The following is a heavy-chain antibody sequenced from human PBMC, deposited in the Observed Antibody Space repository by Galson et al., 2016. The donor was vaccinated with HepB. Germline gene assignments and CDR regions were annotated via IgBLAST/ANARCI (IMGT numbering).Heavy chain of an antibody. CDR1: GLTVSANS. CDR2: ISSGGSR. V-gene: IGHV3-53*04. D-gene: IGHD5-18*01. J-gene: IGHJ6*02. CDR3: AIPRGYRYSMDV. Sequence: SLRLSCAASGLTVSANSMRWVRQAPGKGLEWVSVISSGGSRNYADVVEGRFTIPRNNSNNTLYLQMNSLRPEDTAVYFCAIPRGYRYSMDVWGHGTTVTVSS.